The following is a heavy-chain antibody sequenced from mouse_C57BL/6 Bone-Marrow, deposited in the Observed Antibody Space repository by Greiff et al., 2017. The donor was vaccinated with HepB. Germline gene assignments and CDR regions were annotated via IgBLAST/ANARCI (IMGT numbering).Heavy chain of an antibody. D-gene: IGHD3-2*02. CDR3: ARWTAQATRAMDY. CDR1: GYTFTDYY. CDR2: IYPRDGST. Sequence: QVQLKESGPELVKPGASVKISCKASGYTFTDYYINWVKQRPGQGLEWIGWIYPRDGSTKYNEKFKGKATLTVDTSSSTAYMELHSLTSEDSAVYFCARWTAQATRAMDYWGQGTSVTVSS. J-gene: IGHJ4*01. V-gene: IGHV1-85*01.